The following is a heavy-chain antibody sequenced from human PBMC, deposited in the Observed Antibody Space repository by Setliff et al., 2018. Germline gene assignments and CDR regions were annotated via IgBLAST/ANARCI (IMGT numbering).Heavy chain of an antibody. CDR3: ARTCSGSGCYAGLES. Sequence: GESLKISCAASGFPFSIYSMHWVRQAPGKGLEWVSTITDSGSKILYVDSVKGRFTISRDNSKNTLYLQMNSLRPEDTAVYYCARTCSGSGCYAGLESWGQGTPVTVS. D-gene: IGHD2-15*01. V-gene: IGHV3-30*03. CDR1: GFPFSIYS. CDR2: ITDSGSKI. J-gene: IGHJ4*02.